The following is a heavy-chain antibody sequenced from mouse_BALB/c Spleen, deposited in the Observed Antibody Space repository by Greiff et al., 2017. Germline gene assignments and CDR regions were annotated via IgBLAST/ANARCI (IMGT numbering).Heavy chain of an antibody. CDR1: GYSITSDYA. CDR3: AKESYYYGSGDFDY. V-gene: IGHV3-2*02. J-gene: IGHJ2*01. CDR2: ISYSGST. D-gene: IGHD1-1*01. Sequence: EVKLQESGPGLVKPSQSLSLTCTVTGYSITSDYAWNWIRQFPGNKLEWMGYISYSGSTSYNPSLKSRISITRDTSKNQFFLQLNSVTTEDTATYYCAKESYYYGSGDFDYWGQGTTLTVSS.